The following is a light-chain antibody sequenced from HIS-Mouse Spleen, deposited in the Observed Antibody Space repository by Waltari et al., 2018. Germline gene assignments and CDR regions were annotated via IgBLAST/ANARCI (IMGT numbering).Light chain of an antibody. J-gene: IGLJ2*01. V-gene: IGLV3-10*01. CDR1: ALPKKY. Sequence: SYELTQPPSVSVSPGQTARITCSGGALPKKYAYWYQQKAGQAPALVLDEDSKRPSGIPERFSGSSSGTMATLTISGAQVEDEADYYCYSTDSSGNHRVFGGGTKLTVL. CDR3: YSTDSSGNHRV. CDR2: EDS.